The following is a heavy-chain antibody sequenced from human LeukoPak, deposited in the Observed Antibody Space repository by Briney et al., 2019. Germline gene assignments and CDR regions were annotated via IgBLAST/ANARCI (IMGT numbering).Heavy chain of an antibody. CDR1: GFTFKSNG. Sequence: GGSLRLSCAVSGFTFKSNGMNWVRQVPGKGLEWVAFIWYDGSNFQSPEYVKGRFTISRDNSRNTLYLQMDSLRGDDTAVYYCVKDMGTTYMSSMDVWGKGTTVTVSS. CDR3: VKDMGTTYMSSMDV. CDR2: IWYDGSNF. V-gene: IGHV3-30*02. J-gene: IGHJ6*04. D-gene: IGHD4-11*01.